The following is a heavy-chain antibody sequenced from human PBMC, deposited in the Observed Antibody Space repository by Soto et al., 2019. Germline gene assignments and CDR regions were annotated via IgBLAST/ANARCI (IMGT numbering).Heavy chain of an antibody. Sequence: WASVKVSCKASGYTFTGYYMHWVRQAPGQGLEWMGWINPNSGGTNYAQKFQGWVTMTRDTSISTAYMELSRLRSDDTAVYYCATRASRGEDAFDIWGQGTMLTVSS. CDR1: GYTFTGYY. CDR3: ATRASRGEDAFDI. D-gene: IGHD3-10*01. V-gene: IGHV1-2*04. CDR2: INPNSGGT. J-gene: IGHJ3*02.